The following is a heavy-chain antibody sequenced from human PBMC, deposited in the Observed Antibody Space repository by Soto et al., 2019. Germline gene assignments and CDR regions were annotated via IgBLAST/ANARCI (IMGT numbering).Heavy chain of an antibody. J-gene: IGHJ4*02. V-gene: IGHV3-23*01. D-gene: IGHD3-9*01. CDR2: ISGSGGST. CDR1: GFTFSSYA. Sequence: AGGSLRLSCAASGFTFSSYAMSWVRQAPGKGLEWVSAISGSGGSTYYADSVKGRFTISRDNSKNTLYLQMNSLRAEDTAVYYCAKGAERTYYDILTTFDYWGQGTLVTVSS. CDR3: AKGAERTYYDILTTFDY.